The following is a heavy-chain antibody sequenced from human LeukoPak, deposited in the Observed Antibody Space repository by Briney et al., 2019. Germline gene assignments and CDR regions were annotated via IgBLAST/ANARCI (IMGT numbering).Heavy chain of an antibody. D-gene: IGHD2-2*01. CDR2: ISTSSSYI. CDR3: ARDTTRRYCSSTSCYVAYYYGTDV. J-gene: IGHJ6*02. V-gene: IGHV3-21*01. CDR1: GFTFSSYW. Sequence: GGSLRLSCAASGFTFSSYWMSWVRQAPGKGLEWVSSISTSSSYIYYADSVKGRFTISRDNAKNSLYLQMNSLRAEDTAVYYCARDTTRRYCSSTSCYVAYYYGTDVWGQGTTVTVSS.